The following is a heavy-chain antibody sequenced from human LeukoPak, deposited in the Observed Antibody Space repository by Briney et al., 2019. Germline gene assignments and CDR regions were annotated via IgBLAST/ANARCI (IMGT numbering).Heavy chain of an antibody. CDR2: MNPNSGNT. V-gene: IGHV1-8*01. Sequence: GASVKVSCKASGYTFTSYDINWVRQATGQGLEWMGWMNPNSGNTGYAQKFQGRVAMTRNTSISTAYMELSSLRSEDTAVYYCARRIRTRTYNWFDPWGQGTLVTVSS. CDR3: ARRIRTRTYNWFDP. J-gene: IGHJ5*02. D-gene: IGHD1-7*01. CDR1: GYTFTSYD.